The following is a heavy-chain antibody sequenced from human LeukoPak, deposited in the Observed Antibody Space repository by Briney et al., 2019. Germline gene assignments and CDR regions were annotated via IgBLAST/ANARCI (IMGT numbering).Heavy chain of an antibody. Sequence: GGSLRLSCAASGFTFSDYYMSWIRQAPGKGLEWVSYISSSGSTIYYADSVKGRFTISRDNDKHSLYLKINSMTAEQTAVYYCARDHPRERYYDSSGYYSFDYWGQGTLVTVSS. D-gene: IGHD3-22*01. V-gene: IGHV3-11*01. J-gene: IGHJ4*02. CDR3: ARDHPRERYYDSSGYYSFDY. CDR1: GFTFSDYY. CDR2: ISSSGSTI.